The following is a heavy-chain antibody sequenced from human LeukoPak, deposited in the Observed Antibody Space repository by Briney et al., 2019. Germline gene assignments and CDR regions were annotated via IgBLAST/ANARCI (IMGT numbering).Heavy chain of an antibody. CDR3: ARANPVYGDFDY. CDR2: IFPDGQT. D-gene: IGHD4-17*01. V-gene: IGHV3-53*01. CDR1: GVTVNGNY. Sequence: PGGSLRLSCALSGVTVNGNYMSWVRQAPGKGREWVSLIFPDGQTYYADFVQGRFSISRDMSRNILFLDMSSLRAEDTAVFFCARANPVYGDFDYWGQGTQVTVSS. J-gene: IGHJ4*02.